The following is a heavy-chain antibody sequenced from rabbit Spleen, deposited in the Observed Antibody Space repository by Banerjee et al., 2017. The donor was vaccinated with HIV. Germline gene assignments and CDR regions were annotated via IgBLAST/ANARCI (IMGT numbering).Heavy chain of an antibody. CDR1: GFSFSSSYY. D-gene: IGHD7-1*01. J-gene: IGHJ6*01. CDR2: IYGGSSGKT. Sequence: QEQLEESGGDLVKPEGSLTLTCTASGFSFSSSYYMCWVRQAPGKGLEWIACIYGGSSGKTYYASWAKGRFTISKTSSTTVTLQMTSLTAADTATDFCARREPANVDYSTAGAMDLWGPGTLVTVS. CDR3: ARREPANVDYSTAGAMDL. V-gene: IGHV1S45*01.